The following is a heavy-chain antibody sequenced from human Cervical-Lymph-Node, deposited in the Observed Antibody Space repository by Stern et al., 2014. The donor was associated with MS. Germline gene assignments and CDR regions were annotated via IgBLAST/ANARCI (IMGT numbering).Heavy chain of an antibody. D-gene: IGHD4-17*01. J-gene: IGHJ3*01. CDR3: VLPSKVTTAAFDV. Sequence: QVQLMQSGAEVKKPGSSVKVSCKASGGTFTSFSINWVRQVPGQSLEWMGGIIPIFDTPNLAQKFQGRVTITADSSTSTVYMALNSLRSDDTAVYYCVLPSKVTTAAFDVWGRGTMVTVSS. V-gene: IGHV1-69*06. CDR1: GGTFTSFS. CDR2: IIPIFDTP.